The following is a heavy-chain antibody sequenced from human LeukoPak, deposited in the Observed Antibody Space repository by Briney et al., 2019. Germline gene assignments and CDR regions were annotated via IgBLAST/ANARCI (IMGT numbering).Heavy chain of an antibody. CDR3: VKPYGAHYYYFHY. J-gene: IGHJ4*02. CDR2: ISYDGTNT. CDR1: GFTFSNYD. V-gene: IGHV3-30*18. D-gene: IGHD2-21*01. Sequence: PGGSLRLSCAASGFTFSNYDMHWVRQAPGKGPEWVAVISYDGTNTKYVDSVKGRLTVSRDNSKNTVYLQMNSLGPEDTSVYFCVKPYGAHYYYFHYWGQGTLVTVSS.